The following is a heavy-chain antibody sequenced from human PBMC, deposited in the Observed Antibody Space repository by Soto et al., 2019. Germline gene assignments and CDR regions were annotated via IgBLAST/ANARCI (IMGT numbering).Heavy chain of an antibody. CDR2: IKQDGSEK. CDR1: GFTFSSYW. J-gene: IGHJ6*03. D-gene: IGHD3-16*02. Sequence: PGGSLRLSCAASGFTFSSYWMSWVRQAPGKGLEWVANIKQDGSEKYYVDSVKGRFTISRDNAKNSLYLQMNSLRAEDTAVYYCARDRLHLGELSLYGLRDYHYYKDVPAKGTKVIAP. V-gene: IGHV3-7*01. CDR3: ARDRLHLGELSLYGLRDYHYYKDV.